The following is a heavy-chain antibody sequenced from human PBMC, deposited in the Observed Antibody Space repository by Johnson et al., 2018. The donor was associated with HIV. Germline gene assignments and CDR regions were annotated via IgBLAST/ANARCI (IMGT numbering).Heavy chain of an antibody. CDR3: ASGAYSRSLTFDI. CDR1: GFTFTNFW. Sequence: MLLVESGGALVQPGGSLRLSCAASGFTFTNFWMGWVRQAPGKGLEWVSGFYSGGSTYYADSVKGRFIISRDNSKNTLYLQMNSLRVEDTAVYYCASGAYSRSLTFDIWGQGTMVTVSS. J-gene: IGHJ3*02. CDR2: FYSGGST. V-gene: IGHV3-66*01. D-gene: IGHD6-6*01.